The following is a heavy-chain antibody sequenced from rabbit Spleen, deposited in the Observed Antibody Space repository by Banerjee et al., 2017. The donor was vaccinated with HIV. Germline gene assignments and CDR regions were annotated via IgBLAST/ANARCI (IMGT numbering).Heavy chain of an antibody. V-gene: IGHV1S40*01. CDR3: ARDTSSSFSSYGMDL. CDR2: IDVGSSGFT. J-gene: IGHJ6*01. CDR1: GFDFSRGYD. D-gene: IGHD1-1*01. Sequence: QSLEESGGGLVKPGASLTLTCKASGFDFSRGYDMCWVRQAPGKGLEWIGCIDVGSSGFTYFANWAKGRFTCSKPSSTTVTLQMTRLTAADTATYFCARDTSSSFSSYGMDLWGPGTLVTVS.